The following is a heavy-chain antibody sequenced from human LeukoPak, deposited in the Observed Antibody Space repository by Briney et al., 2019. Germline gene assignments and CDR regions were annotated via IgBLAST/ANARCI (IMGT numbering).Heavy chain of an antibody. CDR3: ARDSRSSWYRGYYYYYYMDV. Sequence: ASVKVSCKASGGTFSSYAISWVRQAPGQGLEWMGGIIPIFGTANYAQKFQGGVTITTDESTSTAYMELSSLRSEDTAVYYCARDSRSSWYRGYYYYYYMDVWGKGTTVTVSS. CDR1: GGTFSSYA. J-gene: IGHJ6*03. CDR2: IIPIFGTA. D-gene: IGHD6-13*01. V-gene: IGHV1-69*05.